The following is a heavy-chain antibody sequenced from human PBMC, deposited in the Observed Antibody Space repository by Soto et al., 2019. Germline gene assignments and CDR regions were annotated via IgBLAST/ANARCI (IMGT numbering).Heavy chain of an antibody. CDR1: GYSFTSYW. CDR3: ARLKVDTATGVGGMDV. J-gene: IGHJ6*02. V-gene: IGHV5-51*01. CDR2: IYPGDSDT. D-gene: IGHD5-18*01. Sequence: GESLKISCKGSGYSFTSYWIGWVRQMPGKGLEWMGIIYPGDSDTRYSPSFQGQVTISADKSISTAYLQWSSLKASDTAMYYCARLKVDTATGVGGMDVWGQGTTVTVSS.